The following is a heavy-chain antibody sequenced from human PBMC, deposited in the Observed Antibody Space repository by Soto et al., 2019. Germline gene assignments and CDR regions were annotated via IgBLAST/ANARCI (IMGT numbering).Heavy chain of an antibody. CDR2: IYYSGST. Sequence: PSETLSLTCTVSGGSISSGDYYWSWIRQPPGKGLEWIGYIYYSGSTYYNPSLKSRVTISVDTSKNQFSLKLSSVTAADTAVYYCARDGGGDSNWFDTWGQGTLVTVSS. CDR3: ARDGGGDSNWFDT. V-gene: IGHV4-30-4*01. CDR1: GGSISSGDYY. D-gene: IGHD2-21*02. J-gene: IGHJ5*02.